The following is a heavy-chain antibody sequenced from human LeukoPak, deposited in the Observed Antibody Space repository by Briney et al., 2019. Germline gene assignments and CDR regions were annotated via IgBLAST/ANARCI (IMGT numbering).Heavy chain of an antibody. J-gene: IGHJ4*02. CDR1: GFTVSSNY. CDR3: ARRVVGAWAFDY. Sequence: GGSLRLSCAASGFTVSSNYMSWVRQAPGKGLEWVSVIYSGGSTYYADSVKGRFTISRDNSKNTLYLQMNSLRAEDTAVYYCARRVVGAWAFDYWGQGTLVTVSS. CDR2: IYSGGST. V-gene: IGHV3-53*01. D-gene: IGHD2-15*01.